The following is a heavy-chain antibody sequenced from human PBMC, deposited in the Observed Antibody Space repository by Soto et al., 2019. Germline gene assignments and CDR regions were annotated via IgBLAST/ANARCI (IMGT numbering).Heavy chain of an antibody. CDR3: AKVTTPMDYYYYDMDV. CDR1: GFTFSSHG. J-gene: IGHJ6*02. CDR2: ISYDGSNK. Sequence: QVQLVESGGGVVQPGRSLRLSCAASGFTFSSHGMHWVRQAPGKGLEWVAVISYDGSNKYYADSVKGRFTISRDNSKNTLYLQMNSLRAEDTAVYYCAKVTTPMDYYYYDMDVWGQGTTVTVSS. V-gene: IGHV3-30*18. D-gene: IGHD4-17*01.